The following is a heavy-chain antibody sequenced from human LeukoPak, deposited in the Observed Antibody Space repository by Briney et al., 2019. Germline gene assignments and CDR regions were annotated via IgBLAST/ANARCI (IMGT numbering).Heavy chain of an antibody. J-gene: IGHJ6*03. CDR3: VRMYYDVLTGFYSGSYHYHYADV. CDR1: GFTFSSYW. Sequence: GGSLRLSCAASGFTFSSYWMSWVRQAPGKGLEWVANIKQDGSEKYYVDSVKGRFTISRDNAKNSLYLQMNSPRAEDTAVYFCVRMYYDVLTGFYSGSYHYHYADVWGRGTTVTVSS. CDR2: IKQDGSEK. V-gene: IGHV3-7*01. D-gene: IGHD3-9*01.